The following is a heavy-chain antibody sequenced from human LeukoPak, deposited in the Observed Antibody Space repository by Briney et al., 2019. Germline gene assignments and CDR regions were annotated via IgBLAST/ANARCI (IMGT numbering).Heavy chain of an antibody. CDR3: AKDGLRQY. D-gene: IGHD4-17*01. CDR1: GFTFDDYA. V-gene: IGHV3-9*01. Sequence: PGGSLRLSCAASGFTFDDYAMHWVRQAPGRGLEWVSGISWNSGSIGYADSVKGRFTISRDNAKNSLYLQMNSLRAEDTALYYCAKDGLRQYWGQGTLVTVSS. J-gene: IGHJ4*02. CDR2: ISWNSGSI.